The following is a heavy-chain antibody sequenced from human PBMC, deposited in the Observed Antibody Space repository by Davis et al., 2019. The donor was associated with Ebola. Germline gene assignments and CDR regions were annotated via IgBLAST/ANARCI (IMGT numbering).Heavy chain of an antibody. V-gene: IGHV3-23*01. Sequence: GESLKISCAASGFTFSSYAMSWVRQAPGKGLEWVSGISASGGSTYYADSVKGRFTISRDNSKNTLYLQMNSLRDEDTAVYYCARDITVGAFSLDYWGQGTLVTVSS. J-gene: IGHJ4*02. CDR2: ISASGGST. CDR1: GFTFSSYA. CDR3: ARDITVGAFSLDY. D-gene: IGHD1-26*01.